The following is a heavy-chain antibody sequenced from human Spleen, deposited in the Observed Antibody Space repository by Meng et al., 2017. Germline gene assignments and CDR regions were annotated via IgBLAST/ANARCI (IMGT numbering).Heavy chain of an antibody. CDR2: IYHSGTT. V-gene: IGHV4-38-2*01. Sequence: SETLSLTCAVSGYSISSGYYWGWIRQPPGKGLEWIGSIYHSGTTYYSPSLKSRVTISVDTSKNQFSLKVSSVTAADTAVYYCASHCTSTSCYYYYGMDVWGQGTTVTVSS. D-gene: IGHD2-2*01. CDR1: GYSISSGYY. CDR3: ASHCTSTSCYYYYGMDV. J-gene: IGHJ6*02.